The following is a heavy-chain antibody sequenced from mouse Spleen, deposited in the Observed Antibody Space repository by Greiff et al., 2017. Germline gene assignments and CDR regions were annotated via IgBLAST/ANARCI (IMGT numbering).Heavy chain of an antibody. D-gene: IGHD2-1*01. Sequence: EVMLVESGPELVKPGASVKISCKASGYSFTGYYMNWVKQSPEKSLEWIGEINPSTGGTTYNQKFKAKATLTVDKSSSTAYMQLKSLTSEDSAVYYCARWRLPGAMDYWGQGTSVTVSS. CDR2: INPSTGGT. V-gene: IGHV1-42*01. J-gene: IGHJ4*01. CDR3: ARWRLPGAMDY. CDR1: GYSFTGYY.